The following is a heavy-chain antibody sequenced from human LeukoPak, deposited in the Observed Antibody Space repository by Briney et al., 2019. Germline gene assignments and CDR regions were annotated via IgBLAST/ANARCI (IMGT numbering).Heavy chain of an antibody. V-gene: IGHV3-9*01. CDR3: AKGGVGATRNWFDP. CDR1: GFTFDDYA. D-gene: IGHD1-26*01. Sequence: GRSLRLSCAASGFTFDDYAMHWVRQAPGKGLEWVSGISWNSGSIGYADSVKGRFTISRDNSKNTLYLQMNSLRAEDTAVYYCAKGGVGATRNWFDPWGQGTLVTVSS. J-gene: IGHJ5*02. CDR2: ISWNSGSI.